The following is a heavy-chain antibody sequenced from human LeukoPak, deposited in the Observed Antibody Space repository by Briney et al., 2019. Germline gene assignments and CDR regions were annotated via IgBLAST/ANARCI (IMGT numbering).Heavy chain of an antibody. V-gene: IGHV3-30*02. CDR1: GFTFSSYG. CDR2: IRYDGSNK. D-gene: IGHD3-3*01. CDR3: AREPLRTYDFWSGYLNYYYYYMDV. Sequence: PGGSLRLSCAASGFTFSSYGMHWVRQAPGKGLEWVAFIRYDGSNKYYADSVKGRFTISRDNSKNTLYLQMNSLRAEDTAVYYCAREPLRTYDFWSGYLNYYYYYMDVWGKGTTVTVSS. J-gene: IGHJ6*03.